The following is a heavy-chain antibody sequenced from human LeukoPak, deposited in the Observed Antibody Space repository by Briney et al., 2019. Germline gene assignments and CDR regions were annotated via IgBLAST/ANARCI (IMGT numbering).Heavy chain of an antibody. CDR1: GFTFSSYV. V-gene: IGHV3-23*01. Sequence: PGGPLRLSCTASGFTFSSYVLSWVRQAPGKGLEWVSLISGSSGTTHYEDSVKGRFTISRDNSKNTLYLQMNSLRAEDTAVYYCAKDPTFAYYFDSWGQGTLVTVSS. CDR2: ISGSSGTT. CDR3: AKDPTFAYYFDS. J-gene: IGHJ4*02. D-gene: IGHD2-21*01.